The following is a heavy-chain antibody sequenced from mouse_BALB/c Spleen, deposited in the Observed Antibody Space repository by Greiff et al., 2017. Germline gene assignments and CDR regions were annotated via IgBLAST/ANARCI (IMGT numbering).Heavy chain of an antibody. Sequence: EVKLVESGGGLVKPGGSLKLSCAASGFTFSSYAMSWVRQTPEKRLEWVASISSGGSTYYPDSVKGRFTISRDNARNILYLQMSSLRSEDTAMYYCAREGGSSYAMDYWGQGTSVTVSS. CDR1: GFTFSSYA. V-gene: IGHV5-6-5*01. J-gene: IGHJ4*01. CDR2: ISSGGST. CDR3: AREGGSSYAMDY. D-gene: IGHD1-1*01.